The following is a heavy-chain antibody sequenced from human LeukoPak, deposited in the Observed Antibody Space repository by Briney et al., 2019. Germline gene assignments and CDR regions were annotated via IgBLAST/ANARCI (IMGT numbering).Heavy chain of an antibody. J-gene: IGHJ4*02. CDR1: GFTFSDYH. V-gene: IGHV3-11*01. D-gene: IGHD3-22*01. CDR2: ISSSGSTI. CDR3: ARDSPDTYYYDSSGTTFDY. Sequence: GGSLRLSCAASGFTFSDYHMSWIRQAPGKGLEWVSYISSSGSTIYYADSVKGRFTISRDNAKNSLYLQMNSLRAEDTAVYYCARDSPDTYYYDSSGTTFDYWGQGTLVTVSS.